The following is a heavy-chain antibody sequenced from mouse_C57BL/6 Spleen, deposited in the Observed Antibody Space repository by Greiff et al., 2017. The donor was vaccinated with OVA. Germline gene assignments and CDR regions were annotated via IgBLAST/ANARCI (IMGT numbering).Heavy chain of an antibody. J-gene: IGHJ2*01. V-gene: IGHV5-17*01. CDR3: ARPYYYGSSYGY. Sequence: EVKLVESGGGLVKPGGSLKLSCAASGFTFSDYGMHWVRQAPEKGLEWVAHISSGSSTIYYADTVKGRFTISRDNAKNTLFLQMTSLRSEDTAMYYCARPYYYGSSYGYWGQGTTLTVSS. D-gene: IGHD1-1*01. CDR2: ISSGSSTI. CDR1: GFTFSDYG.